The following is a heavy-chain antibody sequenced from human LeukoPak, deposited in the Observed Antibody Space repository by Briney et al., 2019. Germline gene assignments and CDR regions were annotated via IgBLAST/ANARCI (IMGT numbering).Heavy chain of an antibody. Sequence: PGGPLRLPGAASGFTFNTFNINWSRQAPGKGREGVSSITSGGEYLHYADSVKGRFPTSRDNAKNALSLQLNSLRVEDTAVYYCARGHYDVLAARYKWTPHYWGQGTLVTVSS. D-gene: IGHD3-9*01. CDR3: ARGHYDVLAARYKWTPHY. V-gene: IGHV3-21*01. J-gene: IGHJ4*02. CDR2: ITSGGEYL. CDR1: GFTFNTFN.